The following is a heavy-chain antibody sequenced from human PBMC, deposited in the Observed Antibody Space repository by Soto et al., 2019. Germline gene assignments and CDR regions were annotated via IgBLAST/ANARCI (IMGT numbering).Heavy chain of an antibody. CDR3: TRHSVDY. V-gene: IGHV3-73*01. CDR2: IRAKAYSYAT. Sequence: EVPLVESGGGLVQPGGSLKLSCAASGFTFSDAALHWVRQASGKGLEWVGRIRAKAYSYATAYAASVKGRFTISRDDSKNTVYLQMNSLKTEDTAVYYCTRHSVDYWGQGTLVTVSS. J-gene: IGHJ4*02. CDR1: GFTFSDAA.